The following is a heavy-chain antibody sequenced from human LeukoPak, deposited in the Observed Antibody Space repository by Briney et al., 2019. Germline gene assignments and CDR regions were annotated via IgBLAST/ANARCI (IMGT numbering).Heavy chain of an antibody. Sequence: SGTLSLTCTVSGGSMTHYFWNWIRQSPGKGLEWIGYTHTSGSPDYSRSLKSRVTISLDTSKNQFSLMLSSVTAADTAVYFCARATQRYCSGTTCFPYWFDTWGQGTLATVSS. V-gene: IGHV4-4*09. CDR1: GGSMTHYF. CDR2: THTSGSP. CDR3: ARATQRYCSGTTCFPYWFDT. J-gene: IGHJ5*02. D-gene: IGHD2-2*01.